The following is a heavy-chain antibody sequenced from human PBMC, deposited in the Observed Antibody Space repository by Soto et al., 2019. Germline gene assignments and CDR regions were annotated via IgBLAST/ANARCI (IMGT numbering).Heavy chain of an antibody. V-gene: IGHV4-39*07. J-gene: IGHJ4*02. CDR1: GGSISRCSCY. CDR3: ARSSYTALAY. Sequence: PSGPLSLTFTVSGGSISRCSCYWSWLRQPPGKGLEWIGSINYSGSTCYNPSLTTRVTMSVDTSKNQISLRLSSVTAADTAIYYCARSSYTALAYWGQGTLVTVSS. CDR2: INYSGST. D-gene: IGHD5-18*01.